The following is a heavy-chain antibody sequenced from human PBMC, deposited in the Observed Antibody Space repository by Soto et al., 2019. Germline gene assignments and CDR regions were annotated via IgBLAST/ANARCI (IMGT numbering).Heavy chain of an antibody. J-gene: IGHJ4*02. CDR3: ARNRYYYDKIAYFQNLDY. D-gene: IGHD3-22*01. V-gene: IGHV1-46*01. CDR2: INPSGGST. Sequence: ASLKVSCKASAYTFTSYYMHLWRQAPGQWLEWMGIINPSGGSTSYAQKFQGSVTMTRATSTSTVYMELTSLRSEETVVYFCARNRYYYDKIAYFQNLDYWGQATLVTVSS. CDR1: AYTFTSYY.